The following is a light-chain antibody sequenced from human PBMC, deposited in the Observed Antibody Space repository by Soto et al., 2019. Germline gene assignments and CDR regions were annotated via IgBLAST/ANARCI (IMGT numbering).Light chain of an antibody. CDR3: QRCGSSRT. J-gene: IGKJ1*01. Sequence: EIVLTQSPGTLSLSPGERATLSCRASQSVSSSYLAWYQQKPGQAPRLLIYGASSRATGIPDRFSGSGSGTAFTITSIKLEADDLYVYYRQRCGSSRTFGQGTKVDIK. CDR1: QSVSSSY. V-gene: IGKV3-20*01. CDR2: GAS.